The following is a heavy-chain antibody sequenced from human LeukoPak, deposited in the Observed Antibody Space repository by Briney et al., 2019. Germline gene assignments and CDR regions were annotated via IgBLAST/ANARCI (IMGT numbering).Heavy chain of an antibody. Sequence: PSETLSLTCTVSGGSITSSSYYWGWIRQPPGKGLEWIGNIYYSRSTYYNPSLRSRVTISVDTSKDQFSLKLSSVTAADTAVYYCARHHDFWSGYHNYYYGMDVWGQGTTVTVSS. CDR2: IYYSRST. CDR1: GGSITSSSYY. CDR3: ARHHDFWSGYHNYYYGMDV. D-gene: IGHD3-3*01. V-gene: IGHV4-39*01. J-gene: IGHJ6*02.